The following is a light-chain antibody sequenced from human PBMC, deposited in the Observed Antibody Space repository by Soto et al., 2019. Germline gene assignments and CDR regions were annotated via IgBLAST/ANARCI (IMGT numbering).Light chain of an antibody. CDR2: WAS. CDR1: QSVLFSSNNKNY. V-gene: IGKV4-1*01. CDR3: QQYYNTMYT. Sequence: DIVMTQSPDSLAVSLGERATINCKSSQSVLFSSNNKNYIAWYQQKPGQPPKQLIYWASTRGSGVPDRFSGSGSGTYFTLTISSLQAEDVAVYYCQQYYNTMYTFGQGTKLEIK. J-gene: IGKJ2*01.